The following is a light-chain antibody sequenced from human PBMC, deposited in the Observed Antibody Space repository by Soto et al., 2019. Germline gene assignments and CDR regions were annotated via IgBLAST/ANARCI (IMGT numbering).Light chain of an antibody. J-gene: IGKJ4*01. CDR1: QSVSST. V-gene: IGKV3-15*01. CDR2: GAS. CDR3: QQYNEWPRT. Sequence: EIVMTQSPATLSVSPGERATLSCRASQSVSSTLAWYQQKPGQAPRLLIYGASTRATGIPARFSGSGSGTEFTLTISSLQSEDFAVYYCQQYNEWPRTFGGGTKVEIK.